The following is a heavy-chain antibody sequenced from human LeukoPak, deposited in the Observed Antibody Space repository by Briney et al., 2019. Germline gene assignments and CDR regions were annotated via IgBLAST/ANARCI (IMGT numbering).Heavy chain of an antibody. CDR3: ARHRSGSQWDSFDF. V-gene: IGHV5-51*01. J-gene: IGHJ4*02. CDR1: GYRFTSHW. D-gene: IGHD1-26*01. CDR2: IYPGDSDT. Sequence: GESLQISCQGSGYRFTSHWIGWVRQMPGKGLEWMGIIYPGDSDTKYSPSFQGQVTISADKSIFTAYLQWSSLKASDTAIYYCARHRSGSQWDSFDFWGQGSLVTVSS.